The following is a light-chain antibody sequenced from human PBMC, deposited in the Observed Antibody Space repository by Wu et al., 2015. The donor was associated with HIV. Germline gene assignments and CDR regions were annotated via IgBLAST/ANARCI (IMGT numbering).Light chain of an antibody. CDR3: QQYQNWPPDT. J-gene: IGKJ2*01. Sequence: EIVMTQSPAILSVSPGERATLACRASQSINNNLAWYQQKPGQAPRLLMYGASIRATNIPDRFSGSGSGTEFTLTISSMQSEDFAVYYCQQYQNWPPDTFGQGTKLEFK. V-gene: IGKV3-15*01. CDR1: QSINNN. CDR2: GAS.